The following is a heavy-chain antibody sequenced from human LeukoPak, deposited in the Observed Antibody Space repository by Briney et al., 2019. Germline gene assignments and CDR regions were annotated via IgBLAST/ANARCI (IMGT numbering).Heavy chain of an antibody. D-gene: IGHD1-1*01. CDR1: GYTVTDYY. CDR3: AKVASTTRRNDAFDM. CDR2: ITPSSGGT. V-gene: IGHV1-2*02. Sequence: ASVKVSCKASGYTVTDYYIHWVRQPPGQGLEWMGWITPSSGGTSYAQKFQGRATMPSDMSIRTAYLELSRLRSDDTAVYYCAKVASTTRRNDAFDMCGQGRLLTLSS. J-gene: IGHJ3*02.